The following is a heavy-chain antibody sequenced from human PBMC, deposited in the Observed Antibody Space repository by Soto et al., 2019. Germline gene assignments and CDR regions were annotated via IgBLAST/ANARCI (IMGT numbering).Heavy chain of an antibody. D-gene: IGHD6-13*01. Sequence: SETLSLTCTVSGGSISSFYWSWIRQPPGKGLEWIGYIYYSGSTNYNPPLKSRVTISVDTSKNQSSLKLSSVTAADTAVYYCARQEKCSSSNWFDPWGQGTLVTVSS. CDR3: ARQEKCSSSNWFDP. CDR1: GGSISSFY. CDR2: IYYSGST. V-gene: IGHV4-59*08. J-gene: IGHJ5*02.